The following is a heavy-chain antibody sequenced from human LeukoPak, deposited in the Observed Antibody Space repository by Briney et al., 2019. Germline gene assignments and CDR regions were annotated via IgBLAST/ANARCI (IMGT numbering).Heavy chain of an antibody. Sequence: PGGSLRLSCAASGFTFDDYTMHWVRQAPGKGLEWVSLITWDGGSTYYADSVKGRFTISRDNSKNSLYLQMNSLRTEDTALYYCAKDPVAAAGTDYYFDYWGQGTLVTVSS. CDR1: GFTFDDYT. CDR2: ITWDGGST. V-gene: IGHV3-43*01. D-gene: IGHD6-13*01. CDR3: AKDPVAAAGTDYYFDY. J-gene: IGHJ4*02.